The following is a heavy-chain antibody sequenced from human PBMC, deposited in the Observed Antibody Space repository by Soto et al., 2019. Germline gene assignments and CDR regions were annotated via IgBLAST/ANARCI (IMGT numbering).Heavy chain of an antibody. D-gene: IGHD4-17*01. CDR2: ISAYNGNT. Sequence: ASVKVSCKASGYTFTSYGISWVRQAPGQGLEWMGWISAYNGNTNYAQKLQGRVTISVDTSKNQFSLKLSSVTAADTAAYYCARDRGDGDYRFDYWGQGTLVTVSS. CDR1: GYTFTSYG. CDR3: ARDRGDGDYRFDY. J-gene: IGHJ4*02. V-gene: IGHV1-18*01.